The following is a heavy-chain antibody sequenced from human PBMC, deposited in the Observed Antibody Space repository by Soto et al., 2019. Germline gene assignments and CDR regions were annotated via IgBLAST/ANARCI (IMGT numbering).Heavy chain of an antibody. J-gene: IGHJ4*02. CDR2: IYWDDVQ. CDR3: AHSPCSGGTCYLFDY. Sequence: QITLKESGPTLVKPTQTLTLTCTISGFSLSTSGVGVGWIRQPPGKALEWLALIYWDDVQRYSPSLKTRLTITKETSRNQVVLTMTNMALVDTATYYCAHSPCSGGTCYLFDYWGQGMLVTVSS. V-gene: IGHV2-5*02. D-gene: IGHD2-15*01. CDR1: GFSLSTSGVG.